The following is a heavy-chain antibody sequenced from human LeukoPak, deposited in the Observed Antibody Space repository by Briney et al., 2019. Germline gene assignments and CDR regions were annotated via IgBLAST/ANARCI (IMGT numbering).Heavy chain of an antibody. CDR1: GFTFSGYA. CDR3: AKGGYSYGHGEDY. J-gene: IGHJ4*02. CDR2: ISGSGART. Sequence: GGSLRLSCAASGFTFSGYAMSWVRQAPGKGLEWVSAISGSGARTYYADSVKGRFTISRDNSKNTLYLQMNSLRAEDTAVYYCAKGGYSYGHGEDYWGQGTLVTVSS. D-gene: IGHD5-18*01. V-gene: IGHV3-23*01.